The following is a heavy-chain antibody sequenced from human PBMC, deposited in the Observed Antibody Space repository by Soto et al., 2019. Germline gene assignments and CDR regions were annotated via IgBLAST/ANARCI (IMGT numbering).Heavy chain of an antibody. J-gene: IGHJ3*01. D-gene: IGHD3-22*01. V-gene: IGHV3-15*01. Sequence: AGSLRLSCAASGVTFTNAWMTWVRQAPGKGLEWVGRIMSRGSGETVHYAAPVKGRFTISRDDSKNTVYLQMNRLKNEDSALYCCTKGYSENSGYHGEEAYDVWGSGTMLTV. CDR3: TKGYSENSGYHGEEAYDV. CDR1: GVTFTNAW. CDR2: IMSRGSGETV.